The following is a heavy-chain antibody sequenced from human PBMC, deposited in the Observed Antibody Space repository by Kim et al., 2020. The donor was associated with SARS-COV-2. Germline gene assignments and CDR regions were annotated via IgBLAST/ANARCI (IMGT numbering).Heavy chain of an antibody. D-gene: IGHD3-9*01. J-gene: IGHJ4*02. CDR3: ARSCGYYDIPCFDY. V-gene: IGHV1-69*02. Sequence: KNQDRVAITADKSTSTAYMELSSLRSEGTAVYYCARSCGYYDIPCFDYWGQGTLVTVSS.